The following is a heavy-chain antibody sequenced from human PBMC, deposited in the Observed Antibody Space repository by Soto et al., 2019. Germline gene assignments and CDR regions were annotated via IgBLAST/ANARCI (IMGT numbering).Heavy chain of an antibody. CDR3: AKGRGIVLMVPY. V-gene: IGHV3-23*01. CDR1: GFVFSDYA. Sequence: GGSLRLSCAASGFVFSDYAMIWVRQAPGKGLELVSVISARSDHTNYPDSVKGRFTISRDNSKNTLYLQMNSLRAEDTAVYYCAKGRGIVLMVPYWGKGTLVTVSS. D-gene: IGHD2-8*01. J-gene: IGHJ4*02. CDR2: ISARSDHT.